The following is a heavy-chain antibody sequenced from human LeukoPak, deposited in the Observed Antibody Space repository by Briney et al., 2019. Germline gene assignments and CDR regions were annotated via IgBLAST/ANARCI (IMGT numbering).Heavy chain of an antibody. Sequence: PGGSLRLSCAASGFTFSSYSMNWVRQAPGKGLEGVSSISSSSSYIYYADSVNGRFTISRDNAKNSLYLQMNSLRAEDTAVYYCAREVLFDYWAREPWSPSPQ. J-gene: IGHJ4*02. CDR2: ISSSSSYI. V-gene: IGHV3-21*01. CDR3: AREVLFDY. CDR1: GFTFSSYS.